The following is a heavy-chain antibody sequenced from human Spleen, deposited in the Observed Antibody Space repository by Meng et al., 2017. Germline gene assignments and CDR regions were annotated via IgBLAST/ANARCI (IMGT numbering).Heavy chain of an antibody. CDR2: IKQDGSDK. D-gene: IGHD1-26*01. CDR1: GFTFRSYW. Sequence: GESLKISCAASGFTFRSYWMSWVRQAPGKGLEWVANIKQDGSDKYYVDSVKGRFTISRDNAKNSLYLQMNSLRAEDTAVYYCARDKVVGYSRFDPWGQGTMVTGAS. J-gene: IGHJ5*02. V-gene: IGHV3-7*01. CDR3: ARDKVVGYSRFDP.